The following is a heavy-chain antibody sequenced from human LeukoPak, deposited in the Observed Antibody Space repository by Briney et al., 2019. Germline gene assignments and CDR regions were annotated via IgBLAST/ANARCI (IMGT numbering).Heavy chain of an antibody. CDR1: GYTFTGYY. D-gene: IGHD3-16*01. CDR3: ARALSWGEFRNAFDI. CDR2: INPNSGGT. J-gene: IGHJ3*02. V-gene: IGHV1-2*02. Sequence: ASVKVSCKASGYTFTGYYMHWVRQAPGQGLEWMGWINPNSGGTNYAQKFQGRVTMTRDTSISTAYMELSRLRSDDTAVYYCARALSWGEFRNAFDIWGQGTMVTVSS.